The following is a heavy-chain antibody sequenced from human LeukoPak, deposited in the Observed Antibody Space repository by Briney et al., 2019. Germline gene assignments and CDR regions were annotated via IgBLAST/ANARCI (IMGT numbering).Heavy chain of an antibody. D-gene: IGHD6-19*01. CDR2: IYHSGST. J-gene: IGHJ5*02. V-gene: IGHV4-38-2*02. Sequence: SETLSLTCTVSGYSISSGYYWGWIRQPPGKGLEWIGSIYHSGSTYYNPSLKSRVTISVDTSKNQFSLKLSSVTAADTAVYYCARDRISVTDPPNWFDPWGQGTLVTVSS. CDR1: GYSISSGYY. CDR3: ARDRISVTDPPNWFDP.